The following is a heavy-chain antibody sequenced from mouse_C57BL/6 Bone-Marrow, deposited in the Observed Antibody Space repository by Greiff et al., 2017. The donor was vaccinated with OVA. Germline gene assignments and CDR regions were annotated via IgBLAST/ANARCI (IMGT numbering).Heavy chain of an antibody. D-gene: IGHD2-2*01. V-gene: IGHV5-2*01. CDR2: INSDGGST. J-gene: IGHJ4*01. Sequence: EVKLVESGGGLVQPGESLKLSCESNEYEFPSHDMSWVRKTPEKRLELVAAINSDGGSTYYPDTMKSRFIIARDDTKKTLYLQMSSLRSEDTALYYGSRWVRRGLEAMDYWGQGTSVTVSS. CDR1: EYEFPSHD. CDR3: SRWVRRGLEAMDY.